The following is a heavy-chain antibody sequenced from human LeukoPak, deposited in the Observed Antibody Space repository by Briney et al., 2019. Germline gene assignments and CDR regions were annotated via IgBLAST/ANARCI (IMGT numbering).Heavy chain of an antibody. CDR2: INPSGGST. J-gene: IGHJ6*02. CDR1: GYTFTSYY. CDR3: AREKLVDTAMGLYYYYGMDV. V-gene: IGHV1-46*01. Sequence: ASVKVPCKASGYTFTSYYMHWVRQAPGQGLEWMGIINPSGGSTSYAQKFQGRVTMTRDTSTSTVYMELSSLRSEDTAVYYCAREKLVDTAMGLYYYYGMDVWGQGTTVTVSS. D-gene: IGHD5-18*01.